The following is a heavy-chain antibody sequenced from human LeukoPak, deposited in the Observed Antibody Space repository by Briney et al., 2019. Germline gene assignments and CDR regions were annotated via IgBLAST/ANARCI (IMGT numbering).Heavy chain of an antibody. CDR1: GGSFSGYY. V-gene: IGHV4-34*01. J-gene: IGHJ4*02. Sequence: SETLSLTCAVYGGSFSGYYWSWIRQPPGKGLEWIGEINHSGSTNYNPSLKSRVTISVDTSKNQFSLKLSSVTAADTAVCYCARARAVATPFDYWGQGTLVTVSS. CDR2: INHSGST. CDR3: ARARAVATPFDY. D-gene: IGHD5-12*01.